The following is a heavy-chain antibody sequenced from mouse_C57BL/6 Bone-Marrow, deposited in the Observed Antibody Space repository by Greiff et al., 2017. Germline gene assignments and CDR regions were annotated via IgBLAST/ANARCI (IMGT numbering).Heavy chain of an antibody. D-gene: IGHD2-1*01. CDR2: IYPGSGST. Sequence: QVQLQQPGAELVKPGASVKMSCKASGYTFTSYWITWVKQRPGQGLEWIGDIYPGSGSTNYNEKFKSKATLTVDTSSSTAYMQRSSLTSEDSAVYYCARSDYGNYSYDFDYWGQGTTLTVSS. J-gene: IGHJ2*01. CDR1: GYTFTSYW. V-gene: IGHV1-55*01. CDR3: ARSDYGNYSYDFDY.